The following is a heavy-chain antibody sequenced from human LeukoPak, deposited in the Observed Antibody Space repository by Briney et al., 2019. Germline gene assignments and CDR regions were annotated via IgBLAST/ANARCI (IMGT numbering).Heavy chain of an antibody. V-gene: IGHV4-59*01. Sequence: SETLSLTCTVSGGSISSNYWSWIRQPPGKGLEWIGYIYDSGTTNYNPSLKSRATISEDMSKNQFSLKLRSVTAADTAVYYCARSTGGWSYFDHWGQGTLVTVSS. J-gene: IGHJ4*02. CDR3: ARSTGGWSYFDH. CDR2: IYDSGTT. CDR1: GGSISSNY. D-gene: IGHD6-19*01.